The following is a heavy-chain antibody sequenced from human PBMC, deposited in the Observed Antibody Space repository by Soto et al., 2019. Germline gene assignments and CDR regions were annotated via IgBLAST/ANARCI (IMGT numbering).Heavy chain of an antibody. V-gene: IGHV3-30*03. CDR3: VSDRGYGHASVPYS. CDR2: IPYDGGLQ. CDR1: GFTFTSYG. Sequence: QAHLVESGGGVVQPGRSLRLSCAASGFTFTSYGMHWVRQAPGTRLEWVAVIPYDGGLQHYADSVKGRFTISRDNSKNMVLLQMHSLRAEDTAVYYCVSDRGYGHASVPYSWGQGTLVSVSS. J-gene: IGHJ4*02. D-gene: IGHD5-18*01.